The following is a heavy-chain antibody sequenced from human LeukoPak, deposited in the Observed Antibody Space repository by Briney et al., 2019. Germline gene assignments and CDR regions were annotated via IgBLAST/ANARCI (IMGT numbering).Heavy chain of an antibody. V-gene: IGHV4-39*07. CDR1: GGSISSSSYY. CDR3: ARAIDYGDYVDFDY. J-gene: IGHJ4*02. CDR2: IYYSGST. D-gene: IGHD4-17*01. Sequence: SETLSLTCTVSGGSISSSSYYWGWIRQPPGKGLEWIGSIYYSGSTYYNPSLKSRVTISVDTSKNQFSLKLSSVTAADTAVYYCARAIDYGDYVDFDYWGQGTLVTVSS.